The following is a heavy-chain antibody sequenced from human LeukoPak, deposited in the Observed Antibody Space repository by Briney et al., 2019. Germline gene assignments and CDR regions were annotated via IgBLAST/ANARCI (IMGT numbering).Heavy chain of an antibody. V-gene: IGHV3-64D*06. J-gene: IGHJ4*02. CDR1: GFTFSSHP. Sequence: AGGSPRCSCSASGFTFSSHPMHWVRQAPGKGLEYVSVISSNGGSTYYADSVKGRFTISRDNSKNTLYLQMSSLRAEDTAVYYCVREISGYYAYWGQGTLVTVSS. CDR3: VREISGYYAY. D-gene: IGHD3-22*01. CDR2: ISSNGGST.